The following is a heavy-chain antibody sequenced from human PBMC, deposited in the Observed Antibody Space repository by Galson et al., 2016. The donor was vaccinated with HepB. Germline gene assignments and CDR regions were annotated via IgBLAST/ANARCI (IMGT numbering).Heavy chain of an antibody. CDR1: GFPFSSYA. V-gene: IGHV3-15*01. J-gene: IGHJ4*02. D-gene: IGHD6-13*01. Sequence: SLRLSCAASGFPFSSYALNWVRQAPGKGLEWVGRIKSKRGGETTDYGAPVKGRFTISRDDSKNTLYLQMTSLKTEDTAVYYCTHHNTPKTAAGPSWGQGTLVTVSS. CDR2: IKSKRGGETT. CDR3: THHNTPKTAAGPS.